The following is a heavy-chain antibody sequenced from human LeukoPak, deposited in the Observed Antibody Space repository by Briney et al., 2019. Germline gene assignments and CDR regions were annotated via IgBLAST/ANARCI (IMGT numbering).Heavy chain of an antibody. J-gene: IGHJ4*02. CDR3: ARGLTYGDFDY. CDR2: IANDGGDI. V-gene: IGHV3-23*01. Sequence: GGSLRLSCAASGFTFSSYAMTWVRQAPGKGLEWVSVIANDGGDIHCADSVKGRFTISRENSRNMLYLQMNSLRAEDTAVYYCARGLTYGDFDYWGQGTLVTVSS. CDR1: GFTFSSYA. D-gene: IGHD4-17*01.